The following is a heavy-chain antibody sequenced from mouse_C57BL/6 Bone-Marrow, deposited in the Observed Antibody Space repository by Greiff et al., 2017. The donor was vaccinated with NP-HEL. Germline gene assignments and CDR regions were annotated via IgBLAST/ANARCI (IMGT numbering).Heavy chain of an antibody. J-gene: IGHJ2*01. Sequence: QVQLQQSGAELVKPGASVKLSCKASGYTFTSYWMQWVKQRPGQGLEWIGEIDPSDSYTNYNQKFKGKATLTVDTSSSTAYMQLSSLTSEDSAVYYCARWDDYFDYWGRGTTLTVSS. CDR2: IDPSDSYT. CDR3: ARWDDYFDY. V-gene: IGHV1-50*01. CDR1: GYTFTSYW. D-gene: IGHD4-1*01.